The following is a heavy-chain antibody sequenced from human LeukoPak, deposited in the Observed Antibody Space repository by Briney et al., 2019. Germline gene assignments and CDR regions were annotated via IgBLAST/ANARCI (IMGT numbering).Heavy chain of an antibody. CDR3: ASSQGHSSSWHDY. CDR2: INPSGGST. J-gene: IGHJ4*02. CDR1: GYTFTSYY. V-gene: IGHV1-46*01. D-gene: IGHD6-13*01. Sequence: GASVKVSCKASGYTFTSYYMHWVRQAPGQGLEWMGIINPSGGSTSYAQKFQGRVTMTRDTSISTAYMELSTLTSEDTAMYYCASSQGHSSSWHDYWGQGTLVTVSS.